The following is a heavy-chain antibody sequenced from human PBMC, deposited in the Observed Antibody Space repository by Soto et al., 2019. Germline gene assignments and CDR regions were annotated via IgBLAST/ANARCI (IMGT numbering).Heavy chain of an antibody. V-gene: IGHV3-23*01. CDR3: AIGYCSGGSCSDAFDI. J-gene: IGHJ3*02. CDR1: GFTFSSYA. Sequence: GGSLRLSCAASGFTFSSYAMSWVRQAPGKGLEWVSAISGSGGSTYYADSVKGRFTISRDNSKNTLYLQMNSLRSEDTAVYYCAIGYCSGGSCSDAFDIWGQGTMVTVSS. CDR2: ISGSGGST. D-gene: IGHD2-15*01.